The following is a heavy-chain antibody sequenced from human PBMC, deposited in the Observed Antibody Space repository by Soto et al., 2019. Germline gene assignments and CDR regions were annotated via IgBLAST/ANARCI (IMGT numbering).Heavy chain of an antibody. Sequence: QVQLVQSGAEVKKPGSSVKVSCKASGDTFSFYTINWVRQDPGLGLEWMGRINPILTMSNYAQKFQGRLTITADKSTSTAYMELSSLRSEDTAMYYCATSYGSGYRAFDFWGQGALVTVSS. J-gene: IGHJ4*02. CDR2: INPILTMS. D-gene: IGHD3-10*01. V-gene: IGHV1-69*02. CDR3: ATSYGSGYRAFDF. CDR1: GDTFSFYT.